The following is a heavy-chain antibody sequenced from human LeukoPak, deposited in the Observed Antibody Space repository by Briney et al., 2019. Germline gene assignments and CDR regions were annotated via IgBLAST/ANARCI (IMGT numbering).Heavy chain of an antibody. V-gene: IGHV3-30*18. CDR1: GFTFSDYY. Sequence: GGSLRLSCAASGFTFSDYYMSWIRQAPGKGLEWVAVISYDGSNKYYADSVKGRFTISRDNSKNTLYLQMNSLRAEDTAVYYCAKDLHRTGDYWGQGTLVTVSS. CDR3: AKDLHRTGDY. D-gene: IGHD7-27*01. J-gene: IGHJ4*02. CDR2: ISYDGSNK.